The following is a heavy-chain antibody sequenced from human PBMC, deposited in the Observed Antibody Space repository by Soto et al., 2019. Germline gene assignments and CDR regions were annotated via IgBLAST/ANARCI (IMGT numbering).Heavy chain of an antibody. CDR3: ATLSMQLDY. CDR1: GFTFSSYG. V-gene: IGHV3-30*03. J-gene: IGHJ4*02. Sequence: QVQLVESGGGVAQPGRSLRLSCAASGFTFSSYGMHWVRQAPGKGLEWVALISYDGSNKYYEDSVKGRFTISRDNCKNTLYLQMNSLRAEDTAVDYCATLSMQLDYWGQGTLVTVSS. CDR2: ISYDGSNK. D-gene: IGHD2-2*01.